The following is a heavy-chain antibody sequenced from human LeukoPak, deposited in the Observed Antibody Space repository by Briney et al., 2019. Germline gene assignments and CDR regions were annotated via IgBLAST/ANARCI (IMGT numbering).Heavy chain of an antibody. D-gene: IGHD3-10*01. CDR2: IYSSGST. J-gene: IGHJ6*03. CDR1: GGSIRGSY. Sequence: SETLSLTCNVSGGSIRGSYWSWIRQPPGKGLEWIGYIYSSGSTTYNTSLKRRVTMSVDTSKNQFSLKVSSVTAADTAVYYCARVFDSGSQAYFYYMDVWGKGTTVTIFS. CDR3: ARVFDSGSQAYFYYMDV. V-gene: IGHV4-59*01.